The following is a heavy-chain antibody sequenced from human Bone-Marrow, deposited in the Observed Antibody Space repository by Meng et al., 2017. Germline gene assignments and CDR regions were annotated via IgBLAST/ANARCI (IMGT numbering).Heavy chain of an antibody. CDR3: ARDGNLGWYFDY. CDR1: GFSFSDYD. D-gene: IGHD1-26*01. CDR2: ISGSGESM. J-gene: IGHJ4*02. Sequence: GESLKISCAASGFSFSDYDMNWVRQAPGKGLGWGSYISGSGESMYHADSVKGRFTISRDNAKNSLYLQMNSLRSEDTAVYYCARDGNLGWYFDYWGQGTLVTVSS. V-gene: IGHV3-48*03.